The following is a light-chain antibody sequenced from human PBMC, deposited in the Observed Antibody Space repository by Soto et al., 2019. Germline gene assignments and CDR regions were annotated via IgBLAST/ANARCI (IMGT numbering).Light chain of an antibody. CDR2: EVR. V-gene: IGLV2-14*01. Sequence: QSALTQTASVSGSAGQSITISCSGTMRDVGAYNLVSWYQQHPGTAPKLIISEVRNRPSGISSRFSGSRSGNTASLTISGLQSEDEDDYSCSAYTARSTLVFGGGTKLTVL. CDR3: SAYTARSTLV. CDR1: MRDVGAYNL. J-gene: IGLJ3*02.